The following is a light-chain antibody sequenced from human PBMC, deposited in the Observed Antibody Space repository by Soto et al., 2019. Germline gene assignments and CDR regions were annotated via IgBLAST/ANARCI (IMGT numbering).Light chain of an antibody. CDR3: QQRSNWPLT. CDR1: QSVSSY. J-gene: IGKJ4*01. V-gene: IGKV3-11*01. CDR2: DAS. Sequence: EIVLTQSPATLSLSPGERATLSCRASQSVSSYLAWYQQKPGQAPRLLIYDASNRATGIPARFSGSGSGTDFHLTISSLEPEDFAVYYCQQRSNWPLTFGGGTKVEIK.